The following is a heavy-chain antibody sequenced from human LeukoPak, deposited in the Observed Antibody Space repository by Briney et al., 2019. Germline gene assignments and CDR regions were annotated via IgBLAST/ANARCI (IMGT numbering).Heavy chain of an antibody. CDR3: ARVGLGWGGVSGLGVYYYGMDV. J-gene: IGHJ6*02. CDR2: ISAYNGNT. CDR1: GYTFTDYY. Sequence: ASVKVSCKASGYTFTDYYIHWVRQAPGQGLEWMGWISAYNGNTNYAQKLQGRVTMTTDTSTSTAYMELRSLRSDDTAVYYCARVGLGWGGVSGLGVYYYGMDVWGQGTTVTVSS. D-gene: IGHD2-8*02. V-gene: IGHV1-18*04.